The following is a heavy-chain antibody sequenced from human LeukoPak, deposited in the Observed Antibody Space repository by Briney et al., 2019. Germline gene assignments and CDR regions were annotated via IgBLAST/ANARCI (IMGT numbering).Heavy chain of an antibody. J-gene: IGHJ4*02. CDR1: GFTFRSYA. V-gene: IGHV3-21*06. CDR3: ARRGYHVSSGYDY. Sequence: SGGSLRLSCAASGFTFRSYAMNWVRQAPGKGLEWVSSISGSSTDIYYVDSVKGRFTISRDNAKNSVFLQINNLRAEDTAIYYCARRGYHVSSGYDYWGQGTLVTVSS. D-gene: IGHD3-22*01. CDR2: ISGSSTDI.